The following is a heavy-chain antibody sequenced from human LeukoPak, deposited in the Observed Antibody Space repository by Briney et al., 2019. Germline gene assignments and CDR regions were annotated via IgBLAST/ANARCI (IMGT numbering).Heavy chain of an antibody. CDR3: ASYYYDSSGTSQ. V-gene: IGHV3-30*03. CDR2: ISYDGRNK. CDR1: GFTFSSYG. J-gene: IGHJ4*02. Sequence: PGGSLRLSCAASGFTFSSYGMHWVRQAPGKGLEWVAVISYDGRNKYYADSVKGRFTISRDNSKNTLYLQMNSLRDEDTAVYYCASYYYDSSGTSQWGQGTLVTVSS. D-gene: IGHD3-22*01.